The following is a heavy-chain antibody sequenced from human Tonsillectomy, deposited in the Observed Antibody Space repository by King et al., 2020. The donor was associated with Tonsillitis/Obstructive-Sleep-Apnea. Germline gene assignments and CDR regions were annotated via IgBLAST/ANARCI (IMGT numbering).Heavy chain of an antibody. CDR1: GGTFSSYA. CDR3: ARHGRVVAARKIAFHI. Sequence: VQLVQSGAEVKKPGSSVKVSCKASGGTFSSYAISWVRQAPGQGLEWMGGIIPILGIANYAQKFQGRVTITADKSTSTAYMELSSLRSEDTAVYYCARHGRVVAARKIAFHIWGQGTMVTVSS. D-gene: IGHD2-15*01. CDR2: IIPILGIA. V-gene: IGHV1-69*10. J-gene: IGHJ3*02.